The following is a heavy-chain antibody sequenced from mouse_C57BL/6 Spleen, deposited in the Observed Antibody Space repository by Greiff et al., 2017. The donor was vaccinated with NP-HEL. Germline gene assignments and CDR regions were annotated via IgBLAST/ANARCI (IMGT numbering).Heavy chain of an antibody. Sequence: VQLQQSGAELVMPGASVKLSCKASGYTFTSYWMHWVKQRPGQGLEWIGEIDPSDSYTNYNQKFKGKSTLTVDKSSSTAYMQLSSLTSEDSAFYYCAKRDDEGWYFDVWGTGTTVTVSS. CDR1: GYTFTSYW. J-gene: IGHJ1*03. V-gene: IGHV1-69*01. CDR3: AKRDDEGWYFDV. D-gene: IGHD2-12*01. CDR2: IDPSDSYT.